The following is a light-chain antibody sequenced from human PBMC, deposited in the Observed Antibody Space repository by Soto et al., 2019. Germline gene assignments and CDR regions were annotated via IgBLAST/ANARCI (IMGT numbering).Light chain of an antibody. V-gene: IGKV3-20*01. Sequence: EIVLTQSPGTLSLSPGERATLSCRASQSVSSSYLAWYQQKPRQAPRLLIYGASSRATGIPARFSGSGSGTDFTLTISRLEPEDFAVYYCQQYGSSPPLTFGGGTKVEIK. CDR1: QSVSSSY. CDR2: GAS. CDR3: QQYGSSPPLT. J-gene: IGKJ4*01.